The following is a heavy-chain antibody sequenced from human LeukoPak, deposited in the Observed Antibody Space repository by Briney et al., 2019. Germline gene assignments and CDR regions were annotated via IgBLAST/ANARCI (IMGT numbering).Heavy chain of an antibody. CDR1: GYSISSGYY. CDR3: ARSSEGRYYYDSRGYSYYYYYMDV. CDR2: IYYSGST. J-gene: IGHJ6*03. V-gene: IGHV4-38-2*02. D-gene: IGHD3-22*01. Sequence: SETLSLTCTVSGYSISSGYYWAWILQPPGKGLEWIGLIYYSGSTNYNPSLKSRVTISVDTSKNQFSLKLNSVTAADTAVYYCARSSEGRYYYDSRGYSYYYYYMDVWGKGTTVTISS.